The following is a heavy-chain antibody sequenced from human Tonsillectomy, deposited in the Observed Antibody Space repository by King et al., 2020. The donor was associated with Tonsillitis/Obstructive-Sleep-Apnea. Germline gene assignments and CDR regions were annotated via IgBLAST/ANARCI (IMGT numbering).Heavy chain of an antibody. CDR3: ASAPSKDIVGVPANYYYYYMDV. Sequence: QVQLQQWGAGLLKPSETLSLTCAVYGGSFSGYYWSWIRQPPGKGLEWIGEINHSGSTNYNPSLKSRVTISVDTSKNQFSLKLSSVTAADTAVYYCASAPSKDIVGVPANYYYYYMDVWGKGTTVTVSS. D-gene: IGHD2-2*01. V-gene: IGHV4-34*01. CDR2: INHSGST. CDR1: GGSFSGYY. J-gene: IGHJ6*03.